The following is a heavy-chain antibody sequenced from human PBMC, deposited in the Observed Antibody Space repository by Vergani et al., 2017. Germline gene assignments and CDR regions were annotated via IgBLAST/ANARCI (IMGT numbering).Heavy chain of an antibody. CDR1: GGSSTSYH. Sequence: QVQLQQWGGGLLKPSETLSLTCVVNGGSSTSYHWTWIRQSPGEGLEWVGDIDHTGRPDYNPSLTSRLTMSVDKSRNQFSRTLNSVTATETAIYFCARVNTETNGHLYYYSYMDVWVQGTAVTVS. V-gene: IGHV4-34*01. CDR2: IDHTGRP. D-gene: IGHD4-11*01. J-gene: IGHJ6*03. CDR3: ARVNTETNGHLYYYSYMDV.